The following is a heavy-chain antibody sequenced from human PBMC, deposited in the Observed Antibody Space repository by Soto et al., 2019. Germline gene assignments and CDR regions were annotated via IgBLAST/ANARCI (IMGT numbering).Heavy chain of an antibody. CDR2: MNPNSGNT. D-gene: IGHD3-16*01. CDR1: GYTFTSYD. J-gene: IGHJ3*02. CDR3: ARGRQSFRYYDYIWGGPLDAFDI. Sequence: ASLKVSCKASGYTFTSYDINWVRQATGQGLEWMGWMNPNSGNTGYAQKFQGRVTMTRNTSISTAYMELSSLRSEDTAVYYCARGRQSFRYYDYIWGGPLDAFDIWGQGTMVTVSS. V-gene: IGHV1-8*01.